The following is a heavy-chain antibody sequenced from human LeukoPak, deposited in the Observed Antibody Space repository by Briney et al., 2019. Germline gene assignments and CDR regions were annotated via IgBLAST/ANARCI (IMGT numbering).Heavy chain of an antibody. CDR2: ISGSGGST. Sequence: PGGSLRLSCAASGFTFSSYGMSWVRQAPGKGLEWVSAISGSGGSTYYADSVKGRFTISRDNSKNTLYLQMNSLRAEDTAVYYCAKGSSINDYFDYWGQGTLVTVSS. CDR1: GFTFSSYG. J-gene: IGHJ4*02. V-gene: IGHV3-23*01. CDR3: AKGSSINDYFDY. D-gene: IGHD1-26*01.